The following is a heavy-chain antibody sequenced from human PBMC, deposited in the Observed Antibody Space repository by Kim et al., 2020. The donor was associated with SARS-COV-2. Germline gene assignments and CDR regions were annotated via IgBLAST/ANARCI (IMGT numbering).Heavy chain of an antibody. V-gene: IGHV3-53*01. CDR2: IYTDGRT. D-gene: IGHD2-15*01. CDR3: ARGGSVWPQSYSAFDS. J-gene: IGHJ4*02. Sequence: GGSLRLSCTASGLTVSSNYMSWVRQAPGKGLEWVSVIYTDGRTYYADSVKGHFTVSRDISNNTVYLHMNSLRAEDTAVYYCARGGSVWPQSYSAFDSWGQGTLVTVSS. CDR1: GLTVSSNY.